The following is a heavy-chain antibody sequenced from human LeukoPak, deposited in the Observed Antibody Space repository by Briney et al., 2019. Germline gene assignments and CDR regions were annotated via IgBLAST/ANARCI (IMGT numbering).Heavy chain of an antibody. CDR1: GFNFRSSW. D-gene: IGHD3-10*01. Sequence: GGSLRLSCAASGFNFRSSWMYWVRQVPGKGLVWVARMNSDGSDTAHADSVKGRFTISRDYAKNSLYLQMNSLRVEDTAVYYCAKVAKYYYGPETYYFFEQWGQGTPVTASS. CDR2: MNSDGSDT. CDR3: AKVAKYYYGPETYYFFEQ. V-gene: IGHV3-74*01. J-gene: IGHJ4*02.